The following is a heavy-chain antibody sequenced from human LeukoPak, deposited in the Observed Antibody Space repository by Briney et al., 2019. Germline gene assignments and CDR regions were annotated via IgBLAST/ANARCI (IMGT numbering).Heavy chain of an antibody. CDR2: INPNSGGT. J-gene: IGHJ4*02. CDR3: ASTPPYYDFWSGYYDY. CDR1: GYTFTGYY. V-gene: IGHV1-2*02. D-gene: IGHD3-3*01. Sequence: ASVKVSCKASGYTFTGYYMHWVRQAPGQGLEWMGWINPNSGGTNYARKFQGRVTMTRDTSISTAYMELSRLRSDDTAVYYCASTPPYYDFWSGYYDYWGQGTLVTVSS.